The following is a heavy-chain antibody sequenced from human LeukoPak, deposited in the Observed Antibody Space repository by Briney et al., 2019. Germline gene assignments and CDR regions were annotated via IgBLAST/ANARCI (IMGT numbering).Heavy chain of an antibody. D-gene: IGHD6-19*01. Sequence: GGSLRLSCAASGFTFSASDMHWVRQASGKGLEWVGRIGGKAKNYATAYAAALKGRFTISRDDSKNMAYPQMNSLRTEDTAMYYCTTYRSGHYWGQGTLVTVSS. CDR2: IGGKAKNYAT. V-gene: IGHV3-73*01. J-gene: IGHJ4*02. CDR3: TTYRSGHY. CDR1: GFTFSASD.